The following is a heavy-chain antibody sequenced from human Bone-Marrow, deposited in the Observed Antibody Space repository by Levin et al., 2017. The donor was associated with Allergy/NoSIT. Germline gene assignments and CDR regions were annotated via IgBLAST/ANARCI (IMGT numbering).Heavy chain of an antibody. Sequence: SCEASGFTFSQYGMHWVRQAPGKGLEWVAFIGYDGNDKNYGDSVKGRFTISRDNSKNTLYLHMSSLRADDTAVYYCAKWGGNDGFDIWGQGTMVTVSS. CDR1: GFTFSQYG. CDR2: IGYDGNDK. D-gene: IGHD3-10*01. CDR3: AKWGGNDGFDI. V-gene: IGHV3-30*02. J-gene: IGHJ3*02.